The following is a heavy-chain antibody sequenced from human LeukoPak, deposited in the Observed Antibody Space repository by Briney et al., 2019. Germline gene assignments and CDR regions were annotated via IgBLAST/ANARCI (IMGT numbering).Heavy chain of an antibody. D-gene: IGHD6-13*01. Sequence: SSETLSLTCTVSGGSISSYYWSWIRQPPGKGLEWIGYIYYSGSTNYNPSLKSRVTISVDTSKNQFSLKLSSVTAADTAVYYCARVFAAGPFDYWGQGTLVTVSS. CDR2: IYYSGST. J-gene: IGHJ4*02. CDR3: ARVFAAGPFDY. V-gene: IGHV4-59*01. CDR1: GGSISSYY.